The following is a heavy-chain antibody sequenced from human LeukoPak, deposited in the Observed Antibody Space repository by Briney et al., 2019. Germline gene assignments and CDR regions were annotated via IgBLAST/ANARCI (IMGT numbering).Heavy chain of an antibody. D-gene: IGHD3-10*01. CDR3: ARDRRTRWFGELLAY. CDR1: GFTFSTYS. V-gene: IGHV3-7*01. J-gene: IGHJ4*02. CDR2: IKQDGSEK. Sequence: PGGSLRLSCAASGFTFSTYSMSWVRQAPGKGLEWVANIKQDGSEKYYVDSVKGRFTISRDNAKNSLYLQMNSLRAEDTAVYYCARDRRTRWFGELLAYWGQGTLVTVSS.